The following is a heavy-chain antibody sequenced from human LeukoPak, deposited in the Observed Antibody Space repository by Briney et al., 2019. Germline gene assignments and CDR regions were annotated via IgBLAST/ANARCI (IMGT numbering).Heavy chain of an antibody. Sequence: PSETLSLTCTVSGGSISSSSYYWGWIRQPPGKVLEWIGYIYYSGSTNYNPSLKSRVTISVDTSNNQFSLKLSSVTAADTAVYFCARKPPSGPGYYYSYGMDVWGQGTTVTVPS. V-gene: IGHV4-61*05. CDR2: IYYSGST. CDR3: ARKPPSGPGYYYSYGMDV. CDR1: GGSISSSSYY. J-gene: IGHJ6*02.